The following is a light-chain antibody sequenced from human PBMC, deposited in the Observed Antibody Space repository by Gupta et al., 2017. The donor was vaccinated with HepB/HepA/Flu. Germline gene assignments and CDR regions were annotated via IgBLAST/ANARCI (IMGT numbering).Light chain of an antibody. V-gene: IGKV1-39*01. J-gene: IGKJ1*01. Sequence: DIQMTPSPSSLSASAGDRVTITCRASQTISTYLNWYQQKPGKAPKLLIYAASSLQSGVPPRFSGSGYGTDFTLTISSLQSEDFATYYCQQTYSSPHTFGQGTKVEVK. CDR3: QQTYSSPHT. CDR2: AAS. CDR1: QTISTY.